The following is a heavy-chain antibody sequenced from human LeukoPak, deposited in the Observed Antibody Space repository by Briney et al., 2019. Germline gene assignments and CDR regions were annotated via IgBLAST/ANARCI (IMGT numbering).Heavy chain of an antibody. CDR3: ASLATAMAADPFDY. V-gene: IGHV3-21*01. J-gene: IGHJ4*02. D-gene: IGHD5-18*01. Sequence: GGSLRLSCAASGFTFSSYSMNWVRQAPGKGLEWVSSISSSSSYIYYADSVKGRFTISRDNAKNSLYLQMNSLRAEDTAVYYCASLATAMAADPFDYWGQGTLVTVSS. CDR1: GFTFSSYS. CDR2: ISSSSSYI.